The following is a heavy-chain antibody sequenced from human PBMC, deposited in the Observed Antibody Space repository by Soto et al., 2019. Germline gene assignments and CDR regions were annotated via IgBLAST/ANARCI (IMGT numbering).Heavy chain of an antibody. J-gene: IGHJ4*02. CDR1: GFTISNYG. Sequence: DVQVLESGGGLVQPGGSLRLSCEASGFTISNYGMAWVRQAPGKGLEWVSAISGRDAYTYYADSVKGRFTISRDNSKNTLYLQMSSLTAEDTALHYCAKVERMTPYTHLRWGQGTLVTVSS. V-gene: IGHV3-23*01. D-gene: IGHD1-1*01. CDR3: AKVERMTPYTHLR. CDR2: ISGRDAYT.